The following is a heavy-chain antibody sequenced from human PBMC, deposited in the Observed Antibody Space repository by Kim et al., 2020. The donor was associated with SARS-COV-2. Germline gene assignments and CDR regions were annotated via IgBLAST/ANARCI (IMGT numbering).Heavy chain of an antibody. J-gene: IGHJ3*02. D-gene: IGHD6-13*01. CDR3: ARRLVAAAGNAFDI. Sequence: NPSLKSRVTISVDTSKNQFCLKVSSVTAADAAVYYCARRLVAAAGNAFDIWGQGTMVTVSS. V-gene: IGHV4-31*02.